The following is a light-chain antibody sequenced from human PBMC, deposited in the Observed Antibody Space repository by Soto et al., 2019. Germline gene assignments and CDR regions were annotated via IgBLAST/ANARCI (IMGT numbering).Light chain of an antibody. J-gene: IGKJ5*01. CDR2: AAS. V-gene: IGKV1-12*02. CDR1: QGISSW. Sequence: DIQMTQSPSSVSASVGDRVTITCRASQGISSWLAWYQQKPGKAPKLLIYAASTLEVGVPSRFSGSGSGTHFTLPISSLQPEDFATHYCQQSNSFPFTFGQGTRLEMK. CDR3: QQSNSFPFT.